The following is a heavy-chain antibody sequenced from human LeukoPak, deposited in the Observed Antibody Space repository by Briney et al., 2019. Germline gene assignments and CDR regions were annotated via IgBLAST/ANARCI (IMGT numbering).Heavy chain of an antibody. CDR1: GDSINNSSYY. CDR2: IHYSGSA. J-gene: IGHJ4*02. CDR3: ARRGVVGATTDYYFDY. Sequence: PSETLSLTCTVSGDSINNSSYYWGWIRQPPGKGLEWIGSIHYSGSAYYNPSLKSRVTISVDTSKNQFSLKLSSVTAADTAVYYCARRGVVGATTDYYFDYWGQGTLVTVSS. D-gene: IGHD1-26*01. V-gene: IGHV4-39*01.